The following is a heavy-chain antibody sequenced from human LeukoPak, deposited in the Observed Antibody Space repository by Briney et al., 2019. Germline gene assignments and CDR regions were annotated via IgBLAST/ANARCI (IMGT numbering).Heavy chain of an antibody. D-gene: IGHD3-3*01. V-gene: IGHV3-23*01. CDR3: AKDFCVAGTFHGTFDY. CDR1: GFTFNKYA. CDR2: ISGSGVSI. Sequence: GGSLRLSCVASGFTFNKYAVGWVRQAPGKGLEWVSGISGSGVSIYYTDSVKGRFTISRDSSKSTVYLQMNSLRAEDTAIYYCAKDFCVAGTFHGTFDYWGQGTLVTVSS. J-gene: IGHJ4*02.